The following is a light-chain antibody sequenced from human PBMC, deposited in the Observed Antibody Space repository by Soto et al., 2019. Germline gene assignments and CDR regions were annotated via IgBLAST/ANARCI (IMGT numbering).Light chain of an antibody. CDR2: EVN. CDR1: SSDAGYYNY. V-gene: IGLV2-8*01. Sequence: SVLTQPPSATGSPEQSITIPCTGISSDAGYYNYVSWYQPHPGKAPKLIIYEVNERPSGVPDRLSGSKSGNTASLTVFGLQAEDEADYYCSSYAGSNNCVFRAGSKVPVL. J-gene: IGLJ1*01. CDR3: SSYAGSNNCV.